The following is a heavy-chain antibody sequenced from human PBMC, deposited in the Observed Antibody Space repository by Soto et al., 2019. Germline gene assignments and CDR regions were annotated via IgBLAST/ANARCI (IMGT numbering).Heavy chain of an antibody. V-gene: IGHV3-23*01. J-gene: IGHJ2*01. CDR3: ARKILGSTSRPKYWYFDL. D-gene: IGHD2-2*01. CDR1: GFTFINYA. Sequence: EVQLLESGGGLVQPGGSLRLSCAGSGFTFINYAMNWVRQAPGKGLEWVSSISGGGDATFFADSVRGRFTISRDNSKNTVTLQMNRLGVDDTAVYYWARKILGSTSRPKYWYFDLWGRGTLVTVSS. CDR2: ISGGGDAT.